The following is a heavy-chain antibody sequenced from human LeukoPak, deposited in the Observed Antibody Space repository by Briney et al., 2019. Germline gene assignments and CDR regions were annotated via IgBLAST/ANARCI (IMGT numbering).Heavy chain of an antibody. CDR1: GLTFSGYW. CDR2: INSDGSTT. V-gene: IGHV3-74*01. J-gene: IGHJ4*02. CDR3: ARALDTAIVTGPGGFGGY. D-gene: IGHD5-18*01. Sequence: RGSLRLPCAASGLTFSGYWMHWVRQAPGKGLVWVSRINSDGSTTTYADSVKGRFTISRDNAKKTLYLQMNSLRVEDTAVYYCARALDTAIVTGPGGFGGYWGQGTLVTVSS.